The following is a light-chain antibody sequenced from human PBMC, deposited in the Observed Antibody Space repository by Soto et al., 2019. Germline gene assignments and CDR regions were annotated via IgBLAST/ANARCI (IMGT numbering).Light chain of an antibody. V-gene: IGKV3-15*01. CDR2: GAS. Sequence: IEMTQSPATLSVSPGERVTLSCRASQSVSNNLAWYQQKPGQAPRLLIYGASTRATGIPARFSVSGSGTEFTLTISSLQSEDFAVYYCQHYNNWPPWTFGQGTKVEIK. CDR3: QHYNNWPPWT. CDR1: QSVSNN. J-gene: IGKJ1*01.